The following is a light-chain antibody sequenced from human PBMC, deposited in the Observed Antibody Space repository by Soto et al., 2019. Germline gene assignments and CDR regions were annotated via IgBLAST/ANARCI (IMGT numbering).Light chain of an antibody. CDR1: QNVKTN. Sequence: EAVMTQSPATLSVSPGERATLSCRASQNVKTNLAWYQQKPGQAPRLLIFGASTRATGIPARFSGSGSGTEFTLIVSSLQSEDFAVYYCQQYNNWPGTFGQGTKVEIK. CDR3: QQYNNWPGT. V-gene: IGKV3-15*01. J-gene: IGKJ1*01. CDR2: GAS.